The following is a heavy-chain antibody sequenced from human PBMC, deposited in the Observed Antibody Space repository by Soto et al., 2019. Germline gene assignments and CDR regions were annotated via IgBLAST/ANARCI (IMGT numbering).Heavy chain of an antibody. CDR1: GLTFSNYW. Sequence: EVQLEESGGTLVQPGGSLRLSCAASGLTFSNYWMSWVRQAPGKGLEWVANIKQGGREKYYVDSVRGRFTISRDNAKNSLYLQMSSLRAEDTAVYYCTKVVGLAGQDWGQGTLVTVSS. CDR3: TKVVGLAGQD. J-gene: IGHJ4*02. D-gene: IGHD6-19*01. CDR2: IKQGGREK. V-gene: IGHV3-7*01.